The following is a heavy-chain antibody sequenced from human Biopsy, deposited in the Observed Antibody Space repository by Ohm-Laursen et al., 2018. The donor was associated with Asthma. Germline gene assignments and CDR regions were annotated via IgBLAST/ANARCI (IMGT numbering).Heavy chain of an antibody. J-gene: IGHJ4*02. D-gene: IGHD2-2*01. CDR3: ARKAGSCISRTCYSLDF. V-gene: IGHV1-69*01. Sequence: SSVKVSCKSLGGTFNTYVIGWVRQAPGHGIEWMGGINPVVGTTTYPQKFQDRVTITADDSTSTVYMELSSLRSEGTAVYYCARKAGSCISRTCYSLDFWGQGTLVTVSS. CDR2: INPVVGTT. CDR1: GGTFNTYV.